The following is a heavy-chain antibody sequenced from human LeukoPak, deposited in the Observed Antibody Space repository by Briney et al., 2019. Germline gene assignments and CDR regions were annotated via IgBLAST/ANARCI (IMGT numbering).Heavy chain of an antibody. CDR1: GYTFTSYD. J-gene: IGHJ5*02. D-gene: IGHD2-2*03. CDR3: ARGRVDIVVVPAASFDP. CDR2: MNPNSGNT. V-gene: IGHV1-8*01. Sequence: ASVKVSCKASGYTFTSYDINWVRQAPGQGLEWMGWMNPNSGNTGYAQKFQGRVTMTRNTSISTAYMEPSSLRSEDTAVYYCARGRVDIVVVPAASFDPWGQGTLVTVSS.